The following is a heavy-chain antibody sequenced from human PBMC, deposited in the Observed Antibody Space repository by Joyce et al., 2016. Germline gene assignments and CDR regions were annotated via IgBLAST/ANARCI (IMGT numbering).Heavy chain of an antibody. V-gene: IGHV5-10-1*03. CDR1: GYSFTSHW. CDR3: ARHVTDWFDP. D-gene: IGHD3-10*02. J-gene: IGHJ5*02. CDR2: IDPRDSYT. Sequence: EVQLVQSGAEVKKPGESLRISCKGSGYSFTSHWISWVRQMPGKGREWVGRIDPRDSYTDYSPSFEGHVTISVDKTISAAYLQWSSLRASDTAIYYCARHVTDWFDPWGQGTLVTVSS.